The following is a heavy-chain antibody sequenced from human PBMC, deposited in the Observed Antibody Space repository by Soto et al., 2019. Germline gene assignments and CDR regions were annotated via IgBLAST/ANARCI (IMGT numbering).Heavy chain of an antibody. J-gene: IGHJ6*02. Sequence: QVPVQESGPGLVKPSETLSLTCTVSGGFIGNYHWSWVRLPPGKGLEWIGYVYSNGGTSYNPSLKRRITISIDASENQFLRKVNSVTAADTSVYYCSRQGFGTIHGLVDVWGQGTTVTVSS. CDR2: VYSNGGT. CDR3: SRQGFGTIHGLVDV. D-gene: IGHD3-10*01. CDR1: GGFIGNYH. V-gene: IGHV4-59*08.